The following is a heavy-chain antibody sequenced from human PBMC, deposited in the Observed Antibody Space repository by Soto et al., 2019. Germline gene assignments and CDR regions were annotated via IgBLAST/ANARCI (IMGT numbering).Heavy chain of an antibody. CDR3: AKSNLRLVVLYYFDY. CDR2: ISGSGGST. D-gene: IGHD3-22*01. J-gene: IGHJ4*02. V-gene: IGHV3-23*01. Sequence: GGSLRLSCAAPGFTFSSYAMSWVRQAPGKGLEWVSAISGSGGSTYYADSVKGRFTISRDNSKNTLYLQMNSLRAEDTAVYYCAKSNLRLVVLYYFDYWGQGTLVPVSS. CDR1: GFTFSSYA.